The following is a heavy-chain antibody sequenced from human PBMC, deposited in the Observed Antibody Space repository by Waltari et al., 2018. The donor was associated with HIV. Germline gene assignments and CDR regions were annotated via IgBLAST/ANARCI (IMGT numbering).Heavy chain of an antibody. D-gene: IGHD6-19*01. CDR3: ARLPNIAVAGNSYYFDY. Sequence: EVKKPGASVKVSCKASGYTFTSYGISWVRQAPGQGLEWMGWISAYNGNTNYAQKLQGRVTMTTDTSTSTAYMELRSLRSDDTAVYYCARLPNIAVAGNSYYFDYWGQGTLVTVSS. V-gene: IGHV1-18*01. J-gene: IGHJ4*02. CDR1: GYTFTSYG. CDR2: ISAYNGNT.